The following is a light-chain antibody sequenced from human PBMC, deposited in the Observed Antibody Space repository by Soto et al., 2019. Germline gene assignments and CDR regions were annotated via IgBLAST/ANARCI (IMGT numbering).Light chain of an antibody. V-gene: IGKV1-5*01. CDR2: AAS. Sequence: DIQMTQSPSTLSVSLGDRVTITCRSSQSVSSSLAWYQQRRGKAPSLLIYAASTWHTGVPSRFSGSGSGTEITTPISSLQQGDFATYYCQQYKSYSTWTFGQGTKVDIK. CDR1: QSVSSS. CDR3: QQYKSYSTWT. J-gene: IGKJ1*01.